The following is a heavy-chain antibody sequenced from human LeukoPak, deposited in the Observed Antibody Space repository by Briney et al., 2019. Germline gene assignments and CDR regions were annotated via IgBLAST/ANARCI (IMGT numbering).Heavy chain of an antibody. J-gene: IGHJ4*02. CDR3: ARGGGSSGVDY. CDR1: GGSISGGGYY. CDR2: IYCSGST. V-gene: IGHV4-31*03. Sequence: PSETLSLTCTVSGGSISGGGYYWSWIRQHPGKGLEWIGYIYCSGSTYYNPSLKSRVTISVDTSKNQFSLKLSSVTAADTAVYYCARGGGSSGVDYWGQGTLVTVSS. D-gene: IGHD3-22*01.